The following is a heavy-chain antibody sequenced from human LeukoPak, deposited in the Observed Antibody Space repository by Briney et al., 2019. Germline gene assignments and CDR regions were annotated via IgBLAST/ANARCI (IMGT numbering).Heavy chain of an antibody. D-gene: IGHD1-7*01. CDR2: IYYSGST. CDR1: GGSISSYY. J-gene: IGHJ4*02. CDR3: ARVNNWNYGNFDY. V-gene: IGHV4-59*01. Sequence: PSETLSLTCTVSGGSISSYYWSWIRQPPGKGLEWIGYIYYSGSTNYNPSLKSRVTISVDTSKNQFSLKLSSVTAADTAVYYCARVNNWNYGNFDYWGQGTLVTVSS.